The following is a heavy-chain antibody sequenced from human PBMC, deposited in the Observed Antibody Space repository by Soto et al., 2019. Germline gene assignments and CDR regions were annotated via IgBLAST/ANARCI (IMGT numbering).Heavy chain of an antibody. CDR1: GYTLTELS. CDR3: ATASLNYDILTGYFWAFDAFDI. V-gene: IGHV1-24*01. Sequence: GASVKVSCKVSGYTLTELSMHWVRQAPGKGLEWMGGFDPEDGETIYAQKFQGRVTMTEDTSTDTAYMELSSLRSEDTAVYYCATASLNYDILTGYFWAFDAFDIWGQGTMVTVSS. CDR2: FDPEDGET. J-gene: IGHJ3*02. D-gene: IGHD3-9*01.